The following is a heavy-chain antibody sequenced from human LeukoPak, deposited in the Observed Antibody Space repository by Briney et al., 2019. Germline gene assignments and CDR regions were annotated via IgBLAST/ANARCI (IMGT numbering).Heavy chain of an antibody. CDR2: ISAYNGNT. J-gene: IGHJ4*02. CDR1: GYTFTSYG. V-gene: IGHV1-18*01. CDR3: ARDQRVVGSSSSWYVY. D-gene: IGHD6-13*01. Sequence: ASVKVSCKASGYTFTSYGISWVRQAPGQGPEWMGWISAYNGNTNYAQKLQGRVTMTTDTSTSTAYMELRSLRSDDTAVYYCARDQRVVGSSSSWYVYWGQGTLVTVSS.